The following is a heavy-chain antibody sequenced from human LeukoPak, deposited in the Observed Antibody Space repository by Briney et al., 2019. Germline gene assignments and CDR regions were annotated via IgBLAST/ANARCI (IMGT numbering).Heavy chain of an antibody. CDR3: TRDLMDYDVSTGLHHYYMDV. J-gene: IGHJ6*02. D-gene: IGHD3-9*01. V-gene: IGHV3-7*01. CDR2: IKFDGIEK. CDR1: GFTFRNYW. Sequence: GGSLRLSCAASGFTFRNYWLSWVRQAPGKGLEWVANIKFDGIEKYYVDSVKGRFTISRDNAKNTLYLQMNTLRVEDTAVYYCTRDLMDYDVSTGLHHYYMDVWGQGTTVTVSS.